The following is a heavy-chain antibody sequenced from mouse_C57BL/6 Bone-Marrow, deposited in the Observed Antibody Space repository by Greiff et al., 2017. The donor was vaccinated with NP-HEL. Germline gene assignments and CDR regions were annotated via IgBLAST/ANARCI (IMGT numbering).Heavy chain of an antibody. CDR2: IDPSDSYT. D-gene: IGHD2-3*01. CDR1: GYTFTSYW. V-gene: IGHV1-59*01. Sequence: QVQLQQPGAELVRPGTSVKLSCKASGYTFTSYWMHWVKQRPGQGLEWIGVIDPSDSYTNYNQKFKGKATLTVDTSSSTAYMQLSSLTSEDSAVYYCAKGGYDGYYVPYFDYWGQGTTLTVSS. J-gene: IGHJ2*01. CDR3: AKGGYDGYYVPYFDY.